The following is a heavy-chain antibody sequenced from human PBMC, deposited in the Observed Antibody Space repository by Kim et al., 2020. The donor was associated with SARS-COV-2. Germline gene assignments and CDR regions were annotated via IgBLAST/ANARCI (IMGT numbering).Heavy chain of an antibody. D-gene: IGHD2-21*01. V-gene: IGHV7-4-1*02. CDR2: INTNTGNP. CDR3: ARDSVGGLWGPFSLRIGMDV. Sequence: ASVKVSCKASGYTFTSYAMNWVRQAPGQGLEWMGWINTNTGNPTYAQGFTGRFVFSLDTSVSTAYLQISSLKAEDTAVYYCARDSVGGLWGPFSLRIGMDVWGQGTTVTVSS. J-gene: IGHJ6*02. CDR1: GYTFTSYA.